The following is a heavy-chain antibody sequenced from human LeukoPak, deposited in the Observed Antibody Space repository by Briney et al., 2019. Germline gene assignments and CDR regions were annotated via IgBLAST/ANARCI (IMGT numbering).Heavy chain of an antibody. CDR1: GFIFSSYA. D-gene: IGHD2-2*01. CDR2: ISGSGGGT. CDR3: AKVPGYYIVVVPAAAIYFDI. Sequence: GGSLRLSCAASGFIFSSYAMSWIRQAPGKGLEWVSLISGSGGGTHYTDSVKGRFTISRDNSKNTLYLQINSLRADDTAVYYCAKVPGYYIVVVPAAAIYFDIWGQGTMVTVSS. J-gene: IGHJ3*02. V-gene: IGHV3-23*01.